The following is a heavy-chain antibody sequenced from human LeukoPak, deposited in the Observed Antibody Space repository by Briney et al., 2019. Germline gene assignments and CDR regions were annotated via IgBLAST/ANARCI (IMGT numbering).Heavy chain of an antibody. CDR1: GGTFSSYA. Sequence: PVKVSCKASGGTFSSYAISWVRQAPGQGLEWMGRIIPILGIANYAQKFQGRVTMTRNTSISTAYMELSSLRSEDTAVYYCASSWFDPWGQGTLVTVSS. J-gene: IGHJ5*02. CDR3: ASSWFDP. CDR2: IIPILGIA. V-gene: IGHV1-69*04.